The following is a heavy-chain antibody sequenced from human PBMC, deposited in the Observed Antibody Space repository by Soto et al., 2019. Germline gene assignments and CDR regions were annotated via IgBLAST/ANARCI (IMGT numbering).Heavy chain of an antibody. CDR1: GYTFTSYY. D-gene: IGHD6-13*01. CDR3: TKDGFYSRFDS. J-gene: IGHJ4*02. CDR2: INPSGGST. Sequence: ASVKVSCKASGYTFTSYYMHWLRQAPGQGLEWMGIINPSGGSTSYAQKFQGRVTMTRDTSTSTVYMELSSLRSEDTAVYYCTKDGFYSRFDSWGQGTQVTVSS. V-gene: IGHV1-46*01.